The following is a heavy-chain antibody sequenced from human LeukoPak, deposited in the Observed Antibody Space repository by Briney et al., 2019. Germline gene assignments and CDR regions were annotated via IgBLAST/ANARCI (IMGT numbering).Heavy chain of an antibody. Sequence: SETLSLTCTVSGGSISNSYWSWIRQPPGKGLEWIGYISYSGSTNYNPSLTSRVSISVDTSKSQFSLKLSSVTAADTAVYYCASTISSSWNVYYYGMDVWGQGTTVTVSS. CDR1: GGSISNSY. CDR2: ISYSGST. D-gene: IGHD6-13*01. J-gene: IGHJ6*02. V-gene: IGHV4-59*12. CDR3: ASTISSSWNVYYYGMDV.